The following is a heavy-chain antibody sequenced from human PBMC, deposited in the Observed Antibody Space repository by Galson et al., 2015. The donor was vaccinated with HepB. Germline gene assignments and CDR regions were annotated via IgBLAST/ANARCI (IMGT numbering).Heavy chain of an antibody. CDR1: GGTFSTYA. D-gene: IGHD3-22*01. J-gene: IGHJ6*02. Sequence: SVKVSCKASGGTFSTYAISWVRQAPGQGLEWMGGIIPIFGTANYAQKFQGRVTITADESTSTAYMELSSLRSEDTAVYYCARERGDSSGYYYDPSHFYYYYGMDVWGQGTTVTVSS. V-gene: IGHV1-69*13. CDR2: IIPIFGTA. CDR3: ARERGDSSGYYYDPSHFYYYYGMDV.